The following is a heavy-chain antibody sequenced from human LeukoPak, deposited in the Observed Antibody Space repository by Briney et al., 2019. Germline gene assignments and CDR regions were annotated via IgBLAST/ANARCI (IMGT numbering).Heavy chain of an antibody. V-gene: IGHV4-34*01. CDR3: ARLGVTTVTTEVVPFDY. Sequence: SETLSLTCAVYGGSFSGYYWSWIRQPPGKGLEWIGEINHSGSTNYNPSLKSRVTISVDTSKNQFSLKLSSVTAADTAVYYCARLGVTTVTTEVVPFDYWGQGTLVTVSS. CDR2: INHSGST. J-gene: IGHJ4*02. D-gene: IGHD4-17*01. CDR1: GGSFSGYY.